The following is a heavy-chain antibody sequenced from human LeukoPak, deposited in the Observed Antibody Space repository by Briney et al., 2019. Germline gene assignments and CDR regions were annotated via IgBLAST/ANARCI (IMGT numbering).Heavy chain of an antibody. Sequence: GASVKVSCKASGYTLTNSVITWVRQAPGQGLEWMGWSNPYNGNTNYAQKFQGRVTMTTDTSTNTAYMDLRSLRSDDTAVYYCARGAIVGAPYFDYWGQGTLVTVSS. D-gene: IGHD1-26*01. CDR2: SNPYNGNT. CDR1: GYTLTNSV. J-gene: IGHJ4*02. CDR3: ARGAIVGAPYFDY. V-gene: IGHV1-18*01.